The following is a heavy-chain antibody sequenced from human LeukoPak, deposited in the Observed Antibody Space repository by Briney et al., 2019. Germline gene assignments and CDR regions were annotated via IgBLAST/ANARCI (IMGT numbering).Heavy chain of an antibody. CDR2: ISSSSSYI. Sequence: PGGSLRLSCAASGFTFSSYSMNWVRQAPGKGLEWVSSISSSSSYIYYADSVKGRFTISRDNAKNSLYLQMNSLRAEDTAVYYCARDQSYYDSSGYYPFDYWGQGTLVTVSS. CDR1: GFTFSSYS. D-gene: IGHD3-22*01. J-gene: IGHJ4*02. V-gene: IGHV3-21*01. CDR3: ARDQSYYDSSGYYPFDY.